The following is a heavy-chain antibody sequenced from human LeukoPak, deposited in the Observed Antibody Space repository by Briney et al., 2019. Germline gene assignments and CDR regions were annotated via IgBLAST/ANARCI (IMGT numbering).Heavy chain of an antibody. Sequence: GSLRLSCAASGFTFSSYAMSWVRQAPGKGLELVSAISGSGGSTYYADSVKGRFTISRDNAENSLYLQMNSLRPEDTAVYYCAREGYGDPFDYWGQGTLVTVSS. CDR3: AREGYGDPFDY. J-gene: IGHJ4*02. CDR1: GFTFSSYA. D-gene: IGHD4-17*01. CDR2: ISGSGGST. V-gene: IGHV3-23*01.